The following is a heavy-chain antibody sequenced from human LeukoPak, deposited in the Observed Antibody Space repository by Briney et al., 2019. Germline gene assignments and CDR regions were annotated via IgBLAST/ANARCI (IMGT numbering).Heavy chain of an antibody. CDR3: AHRGSSWSY. J-gene: IGHJ4*02. CDR1: GFSLSTSGVG. CDR2: IYWNDDQ. V-gene: IGHV2-5*01. D-gene: IGHD6-13*01. Sequence: GPTLGNPTQTLTLTCTFSGFSLSTSGVGLGWIRQPPGKALEWLSLIYWNDDQRYSPSLKSRLTITKDTSKNQVVLTMTNMDPVDTATYYCAHRGSSWSYWGQGTLVHVSS.